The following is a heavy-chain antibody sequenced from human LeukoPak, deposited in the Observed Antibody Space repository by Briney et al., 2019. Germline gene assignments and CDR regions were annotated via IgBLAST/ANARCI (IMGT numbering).Heavy chain of an antibody. V-gene: IGHV3-21*01. CDR2: TSSSSSYI. J-gene: IGHJ4*02. Sequence: GGSLRLSCAASGFTFSSYSMNWVRQAPGKGLEWVSSTSSSSSYIYYADSVKGRFTISRDNAKNSLYLRMNSLRAEDTAVYYCARASDYGGREYRGQGTLVTVSS. CDR1: GFTFSSYS. CDR3: ARASDYGGREY. D-gene: IGHD4-23*01.